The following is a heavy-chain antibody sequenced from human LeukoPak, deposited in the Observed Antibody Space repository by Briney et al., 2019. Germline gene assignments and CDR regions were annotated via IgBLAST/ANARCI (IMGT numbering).Heavy chain of an antibody. Sequence: GGSLRLSCAAYGFTFSSYAMHWVRQAPGKGLEWVAVISYDGSNKYYADSVKGRFTISRDNSKNTLYLQMNSLRAEDTAVYYCAESSETSGAFDIWGQGTMVTVSS. CDR1: GFTFSSYA. CDR2: ISYDGSNK. CDR3: AESSETSGAFDI. V-gene: IGHV3-30-3*01. J-gene: IGHJ3*02. D-gene: IGHD1-14*01.